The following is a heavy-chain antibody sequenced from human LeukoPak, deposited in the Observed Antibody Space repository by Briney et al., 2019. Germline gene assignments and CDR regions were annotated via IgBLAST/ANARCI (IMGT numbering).Heavy chain of an antibody. J-gene: IGHJ5*02. D-gene: IGHD2-15*01. CDR2: IYYSGST. CDR1: GGSISSYY. CDR3: ARTGVAGWFDP. Sequence: PSETLSLTCTVSGGSISSYYWSWIRQPPRKGLEWIGYIYYSGSTNYNPSLKSRVTISVDTSKNQFSLKLSSVTAADTAVYYCARTGVAGWFDPWGQGTLVTVSS. V-gene: IGHV4-59*01.